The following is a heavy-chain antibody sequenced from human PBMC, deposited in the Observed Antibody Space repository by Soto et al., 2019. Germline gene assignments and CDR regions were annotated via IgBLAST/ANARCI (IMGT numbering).Heavy chain of an antibody. D-gene: IGHD6-6*01. V-gene: IGHV3-30-3*01. CDR2: ISYDGSNK. J-gene: IGHJ4*02. CDR3: ARQNPPVSGGSSSSGSFDY. Sequence: GGSLRLSCVASGFTFSSYAMHWVRQAPGKGLEWVAVISYDGSNKYYADSVKGRFTISRDNSKNTLYLQMNSLRAEDTAVYYCARQNPPVSGGSSSSGSFDYWGQGTLVTVSS. CDR1: GFTFSSYA.